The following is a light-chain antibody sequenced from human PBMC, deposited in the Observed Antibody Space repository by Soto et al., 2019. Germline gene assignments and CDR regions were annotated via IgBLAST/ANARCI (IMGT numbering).Light chain of an antibody. Sequence: EIVLTQSPGTLSLSPGERATLSYRASQSVSSSYLAWYQQKPGQAPRLLIYGASSRATGIPDRFSGSGSGTDFILTISRLEPEHFAVYYCQHYGSSPRTFGQGTKVEIK. CDR1: QSVSSSY. CDR3: QHYGSSPRT. J-gene: IGKJ1*01. V-gene: IGKV3-20*01. CDR2: GAS.